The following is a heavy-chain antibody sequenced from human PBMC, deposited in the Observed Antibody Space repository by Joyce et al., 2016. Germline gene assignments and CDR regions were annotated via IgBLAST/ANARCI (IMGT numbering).Heavy chain of an antibody. CDR2: IHWNGDTI. CDR3: AKDVAAAAAHYFDS. CDR1: GFTFDDYA. Sequence: EVQLVVSGGGLVQPGRSLRLSCLASGFTFDDYAMYWVRQAPGKGLEWVSGIHWNGDTIGYADSVKGRFTISRDNAKNSLYLQMNSLRADDMAFYYCAKDVAAAAAHYFDSWGQGTLVAVSS. D-gene: IGHD6-13*01. V-gene: IGHV3-9*03. J-gene: IGHJ4*02.